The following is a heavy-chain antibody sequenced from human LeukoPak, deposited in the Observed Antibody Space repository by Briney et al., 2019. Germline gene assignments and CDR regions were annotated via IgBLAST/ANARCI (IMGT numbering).Heavy chain of an antibody. CDR1: GFTFSSYG. J-gene: IGHJ4*02. D-gene: IGHD6-13*01. Sequence: GGSLRLSCAASGFTFSSYGMHWVRQAPGKGLEWVAFIRYDGSNKYYADSVKGRFTISRDNAKNSLYLQMNSLRAEDTAVYYCARDPTPLHAAAKYYFDYWGQGTLVTVSS. V-gene: IGHV3-30*02. CDR3: ARDPTPLHAAAKYYFDY. CDR2: IRYDGSNK.